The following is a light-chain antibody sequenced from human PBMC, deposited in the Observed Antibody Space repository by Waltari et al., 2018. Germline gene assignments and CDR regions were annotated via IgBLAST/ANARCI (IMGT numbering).Light chain of an antibody. CDR1: QSVSRT. J-gene: IGKJ1*01. CDR3: QKYGTLPAT. V-gene: IGKV3-20*01. CDR2: DAS. Sequence: DIVLTQSPGTLSLSPGDIATLSCRASQSVSRTLAWYQQKPGQAPRLLIYDASSRATGIPDRFSGSGSGKDFSLTISRLEPEDFAVYSCQKYGTLPATFGQGTKVEIK.